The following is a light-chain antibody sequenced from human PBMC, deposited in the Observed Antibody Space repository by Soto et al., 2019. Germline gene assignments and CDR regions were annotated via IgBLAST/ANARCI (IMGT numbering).Light chain of an antibody. CDR2: KAS. V-gene: IGKV1-5*03. Sequence: DIQMTQSPSTLSGSVGDRVTIICRASQTISSWLAWYQQKPGKAPKLLIYKASTLKSGVPSRFSGSGSGTEFTLTISSLQPDDFATYYCQHNSYGTFGQGTKVDIK. J-gene: IGKJ1*01. CDR1: QTISSW. CDR3: QHNSYGT.